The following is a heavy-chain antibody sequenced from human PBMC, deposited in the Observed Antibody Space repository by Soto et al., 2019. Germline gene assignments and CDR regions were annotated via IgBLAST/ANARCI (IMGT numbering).Heavy chain of an antibody. Sequence: QVQLVDSGGGVVQPGRSLRLSCAASGFTFANFGMHWVRQAPGKGLEWVALIWHDKDYADSVKGQLTISRDNSKNTLYLQMNSLRADDTAVYYCARGGDGDYHYFDYWGQGTLVTGSS. CDR3: ARGGDGDYHYFDY. D-gene: IGHD4-17*01. V-gene: IGHV3-33*01. CDR1: GFTFANFG. J-gene: IGHJ4*02. CDR2: IWHDK.